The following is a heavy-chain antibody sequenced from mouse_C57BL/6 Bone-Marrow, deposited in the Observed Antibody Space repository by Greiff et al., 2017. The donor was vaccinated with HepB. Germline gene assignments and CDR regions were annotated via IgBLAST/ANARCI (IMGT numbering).Heavy chain of an antibody. CDR1: GFTFSDYG. CDR2: ISSGSSTI. V-gene: IGHV5-17*01. CDR3: ARQAYYSNSLFAY. D-gene: IGHD2-5*01. J-gene: IGHJ3*01. Sequence: EVQRVESGGGLVKPGGSLKLSCAASGFTFSDYGMHWVRQAPEKGLEWVAYISSGSSTIYYADTVKGRFTISRDNAKNTLFLQMTSLRSEDTAMYYCARQAYYSNSLFAYWGQGTLVTVSA.